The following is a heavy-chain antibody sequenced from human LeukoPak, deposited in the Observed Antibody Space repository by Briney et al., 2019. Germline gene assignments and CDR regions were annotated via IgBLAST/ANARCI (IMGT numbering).Heavy chain of an antibody. Sequence: SETLSLTCTVSNGSMTSDSYYWGWIRQPPGKGLEWIGSIYYSGSTYYNPSLKSRVTISVDTSKNQFSLKLSSVTAADTAVYYCANEGDTAMDYWGQGTLVTVSS. V-gene: IGHV4-39*01. CDR3: ANEGDTAMDY. CDR2: IYYSGST. J-gene: IGHJ4*02. D-gene: IGHD5-18*01. CDR1: NGSMTSDSYY.